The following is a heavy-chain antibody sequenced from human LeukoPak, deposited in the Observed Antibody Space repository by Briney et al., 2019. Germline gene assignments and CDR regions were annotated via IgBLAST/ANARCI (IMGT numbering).Heavy chain of an antibody. J-gene: IGHJ4*02. Sequence: PGGSLRLSCAASGFTFSSYSMNWVRQAPGKGLEWVSSISSSSSYIYYADSVKGRFTISRNNAKNSLYLQMNSLRAEDTAVYYCARDNPPRGYSRYGLGIDYWGQGTLVTVSS. V-gene: IGHV3-21*01. CDR2: ISSSSSYI. CDR1: GFTFSSYS. D-gene: IGHD5-12*01. CDR3: ARDNPPRGYSRYGLGIDY.